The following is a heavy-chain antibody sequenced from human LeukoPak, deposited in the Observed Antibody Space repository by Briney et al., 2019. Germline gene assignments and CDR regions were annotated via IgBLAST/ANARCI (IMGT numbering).Heavy chain of an antibody. Sequence: ASVKVSCKASGYTFTSYGISWVRQAPGQGLEWMGWISAYNGNTNYAQKLQGRVTMTTDTSTSTAYMELRSPRSDDTAVYYCARAVVVPVSYYYYMDVWGKGTTVTVSS. J-gene: IGHJ6*03. V-gene: IGHV1-18*01. D-gene: IGHD2-2*01. CDR3: ARAVVVPVSYYYYMDV. CDR1: GYTFTSYG. CDR2: ISAYNGNT.